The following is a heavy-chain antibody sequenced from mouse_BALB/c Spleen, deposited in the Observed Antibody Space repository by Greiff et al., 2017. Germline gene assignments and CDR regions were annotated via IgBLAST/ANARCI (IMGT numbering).Heavy chain of an antibody. D-gene: IGHD2-1*01. CDR2: IWSGGST. J-gene: IGHJ2*01. V-gene: IGHV2-2*02. CDR3: AREGGNPWDY. CDR1: GFSLTSYG. Sequence: QVQLQQSGPGLVQPSQSLSITCTVSGFSLTSYGVHWVRQSPGKGLEWLGVIWSGGSTDYNAAFISRLSISKDNSKSQVFFRMNSLQANDTAIYYCAREGGNPWDYGGQGTTLTVSA.